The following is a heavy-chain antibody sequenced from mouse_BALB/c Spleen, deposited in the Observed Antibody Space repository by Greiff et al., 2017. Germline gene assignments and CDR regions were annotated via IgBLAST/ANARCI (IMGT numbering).Heavy chain of an antibody. CDR2: IYPGNVNT. J-gene: IGHJ4*01. Sequence: QVQLQQSGPELVKPGASVRISCKASGYTFTSYYIHWVKQRPGQGLEWIGWIYPGNVNTKYNEKFKGKATLTADKSSSTAYMQLSSLTSEDSAVYFCAWNYYGRDAMDYWGQGTSVTVSS. V-gene: IGHV1S56*01. D-gene: IGHD1-1*01. CDR1: GYTFTSYY. CDR3: AWNYYGRDAMDY.